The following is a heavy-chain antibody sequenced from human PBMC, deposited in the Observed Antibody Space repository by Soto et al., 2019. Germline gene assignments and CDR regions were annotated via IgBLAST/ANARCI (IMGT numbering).Heavy chain of an antibody. Sequence: GGSLRLSCAASGFTFSSYGMHWVRQAPGKGLEWVAVIWYDGSNKYYADSVKGRFTISRDNSKNTLYLQMNSLRAEDTAVYYCARDSPELLWLFDYWGQGTLVTVSS. CDR2: IWYDGSNK. CDR3: ARDSPELLWLFDY. J-gene: IGHJ4*02. CDR1: GFTFSSYG. V-gene: IGHV3-33*01. D-gene: IGHD3-10*01.